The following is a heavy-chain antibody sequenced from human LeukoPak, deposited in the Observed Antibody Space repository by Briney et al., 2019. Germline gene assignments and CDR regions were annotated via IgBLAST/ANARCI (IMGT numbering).Heavy chain of an antibody. D-gene: IGHD6-13*01. CDR1: GFTFSTYW. Sequence: PGGSLRLSCAASGFTFSTYWMSWVRRAPGKGLEWVANIKQDGSEKYYVDSVKGRFTISRDNAKNSLYLQMNSLRAEDTAMYYRARDSAGNDYWGQGTLVTVSS. V-gene: IGHV3-7*01. CDR3: ARDSAGNDY. J-gene: IGHJ4*02. CDR2: IKQDGSEK.